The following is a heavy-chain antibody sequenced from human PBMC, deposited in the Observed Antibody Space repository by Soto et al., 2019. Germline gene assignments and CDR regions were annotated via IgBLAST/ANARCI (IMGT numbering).Heavy chain of an antibody. V-gene: IGHV3-30-3*01. CDR2: ISYDGSTK. Sequence: QVQLVESGGGVVQPGRSLRLSCAASGFTFSSFFLHWVRQAPGKGLEWLALISYDGSTKYNADSVKGRFTVSRDNSNNTLYLQLSRLRPEDTAVYYCARTTTVAGTPEFDYWGQGTLVTVSS. CDR1: GFTFSSFF. CDR3: ARTTTVAGTPEFDY. J-gene: IGHJ4*02. D-gene: IGHD6-19*01.